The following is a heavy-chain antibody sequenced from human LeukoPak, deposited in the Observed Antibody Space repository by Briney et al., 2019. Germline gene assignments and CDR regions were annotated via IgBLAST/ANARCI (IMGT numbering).Heavy chain of an antibody. CDR1: GCSISSHY. V-gene: IGHV4-59*11. D-gene: IGHD5-24*01. Sequence: SETLSLTCTVSGCSISSHYWSWIRQPPGKGLEWIGYIYYSGSTNYNPSLKSRVTISVDTSKNQFSLKLSSVTAADTAVYYCAGGGRWLQLDYWGQGTLVTVSS. CDR2: IYYSGST. CDR3: AGGGRWLQLDY. J-gene: IGHJ4*02.